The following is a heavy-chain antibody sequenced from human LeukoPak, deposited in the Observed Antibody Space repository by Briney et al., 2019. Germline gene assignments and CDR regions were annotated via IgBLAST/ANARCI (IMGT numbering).Heavy chain of an antibody. CDR2: IIPIFGTA. J-gene: IGHJ5*02. CDR3: ARAGDYDFWSGQNWFDP. V-gene: IGHV1-69*13. D-gene: IGHD3-3*01. CDR1: GGTFSSYA. Sequence: GASVKVSCTASGGTFSSYAISWVRQAPGQGLEWMGGIIPIFGTANYAQKSQGRVTITADESTSTAYMELSSLRSEDTAVYYCARAGDYDFWSGQNWFDPWGQGTLVTVSS.